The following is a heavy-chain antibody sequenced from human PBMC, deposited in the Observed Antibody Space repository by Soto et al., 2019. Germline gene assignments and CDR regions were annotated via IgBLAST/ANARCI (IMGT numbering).Heavy chain of an antibody. V-gene: IGHV3-23*01. J-gene: IGHJ4*02. CDR3: ARRASGGTYFDY. CDR2: ISGSGGST. Sequence: GGSLRLSCAASGFTFSSYAMSWVRQAPGKGLEWVSAISGSGGSTYYADSVKGRFTISRDNSKNTLYLQMNNLRAADTAVYYCARRASGGTYFDYWGQGTLVTVSS. CDR1: GFTFSSYA. D-gene: IGHD1-26*01.